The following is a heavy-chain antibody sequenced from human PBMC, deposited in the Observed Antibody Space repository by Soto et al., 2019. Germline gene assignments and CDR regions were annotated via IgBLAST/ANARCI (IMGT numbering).Heavy chain of an antibody. CDR3: ARSGHIFAGVF. D-gene: IGHD3-16*01. V-gene: IGHV4-59*01. CDR1: GASMNDYY. J-gene: IGHJ4*02. CDR2: LHYNGFA. Sequence: ETLSLTCTVSGASMNDYYGSWIRQSPGKGLEHIGYLHYNGFAEYSPSLRSRVSISMDTSKNQFSLKLSSVTAADTAIYYCARSGHIFAGVFWGQGILVTVSS.